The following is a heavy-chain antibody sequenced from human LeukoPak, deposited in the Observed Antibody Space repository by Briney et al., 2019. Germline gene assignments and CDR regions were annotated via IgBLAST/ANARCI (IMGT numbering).Heavy chain of an antibody. CDR1: GFTFSSYA. CDR2: IIGSGGST. CDR3: ASRAYSGSYWIFDY. J-gene: IGHJ4*02. Sequence: GGSLRLSCAASGFTFSSYAMSWVRQAPGKGLEWVSAIIGSGGSTYYADSVKGRFTISRDNSKNTLYLQMNSLRAEDTAVYYCASRAYSGSYWIFDYWGQGTLVTVSS. V-gene: IGHV3-23*01. D-gene: IGHD1-26*01.